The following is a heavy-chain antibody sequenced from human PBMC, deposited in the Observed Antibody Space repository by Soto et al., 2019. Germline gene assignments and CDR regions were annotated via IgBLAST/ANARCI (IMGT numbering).Heavy chain of an antibody. CDR2: INHSGST. V-gene: IGHV4-34*01. J-gene: IGHJ6*02. D-gene: IGHD5-12*01. CDR3: ARGIVATIFNYYYYGMDV. Sequence: SETLSLTCAVYGGSFSGYYWSWIRQPPGKGLEWIGEINHSGSTNYNPSLKSRVTISVDTSKNQFSLKLSSVTAADTAVYYYARGIVATIFNYYYYGMDVWGQGTTVTVSS. CDR1: GGSFSGYY.